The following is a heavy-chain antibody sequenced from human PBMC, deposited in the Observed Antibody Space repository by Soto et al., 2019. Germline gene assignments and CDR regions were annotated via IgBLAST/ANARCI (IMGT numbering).Heavy chain of an antibody. J-gene: IGHJ6*02. CDR3: ARDKGMAAAGTNYYYYGMDV. D-gene: IGHD6-13*01. CDR1: GDSVSSNSAA. Sequence: SQTLSLTCAISGDSVSSNSAAWNWIRQSPSRGLEWLGRTYYRSKWYNDYAVSVKSRITINPDTSKNQVSLQLNSVTPEDTAVYYCARDKGMAAAGTNYYYYGMDVWGQGTTVTAP. CDR2: TYYRSKWYN. V-gene: IGHV6-1*01.